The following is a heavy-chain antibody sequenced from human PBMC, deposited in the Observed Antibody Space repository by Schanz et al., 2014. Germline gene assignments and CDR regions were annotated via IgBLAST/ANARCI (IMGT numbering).Heavy chain of an antibody. CDR3: ARLGAGMAVAGSVIDAYYYCLDV. D-gene: IGHD6-19*01. CDR2: MNPNSGNT. J-gene: IGHJ6*03. CDR1: GYNITSND. Sequence: QVHLVQSGAEVKKPGASVKVSCKASGYNITSNDVTWVRQATGQGLEWMGWMNPNSGNTGYAQEFQGRGTKTRNTSTNTAYMELSSLRSEDTAVYYCARLGAGMAVAGSVIDAYYYCLDVWGEGTTVTVSS. V-gene: IGHV1-8*01.